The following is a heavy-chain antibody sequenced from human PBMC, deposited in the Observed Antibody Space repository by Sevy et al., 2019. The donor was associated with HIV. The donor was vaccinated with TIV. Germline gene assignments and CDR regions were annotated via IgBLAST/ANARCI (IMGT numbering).Heavy chain of an antibody. CDR2: INSDGSST. Sequence: GGSLRLSCAASGFTFSSYWMHWVRQAPGKGLVWVSRINSDGSSTSYADSVKGRFTISRDNAKNTLYLQMNSLRAEDTAVYYCARGGRGEAVAGLMDVWGQGTTVTVSS. J-gene: IGHJ6*02. CDR1: GFTFSSYW. D-gene: IGHD6-19*01. CDR3: ARGGRGEAVAGLMDV. V-gene: IGHV3-74*01.